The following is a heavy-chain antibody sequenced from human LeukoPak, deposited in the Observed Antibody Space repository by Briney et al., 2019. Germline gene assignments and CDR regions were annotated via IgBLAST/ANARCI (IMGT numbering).Heavy chain of an antibody. J-gene: IGHJ4*02. V-gene: IGHV3-7*01. CDR3: ATKEPSTSGWSY. D-gene: IGHD6-19*01. CDR1: GSPFNRDW. Sequence: GGSLRLSCTASGSPFNRDWTAWVRQAPGKGVGGVANIKEDGSEENYVDSVKGRFTMSRDNAENSVYLQMNDLRAEDTGVYYCATKEPSTSGWSYWGQGTLVTVSS. CDR2: IKEDGSEE.